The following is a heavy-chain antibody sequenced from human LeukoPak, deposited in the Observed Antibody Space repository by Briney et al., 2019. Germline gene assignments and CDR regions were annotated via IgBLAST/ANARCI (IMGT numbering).Heavy chain of an antibody. J-gene: IGHJ4*02. CDR2: ISSGSTI. Sequence: PGGSLRLSCAASGFTFSDYYMSWIRQAPGKGLEWVSYISSGSTIYYADSVKGRFTISRDNAKNSLYLQMNSLRAEDTAVYYCARAYYTGSYSHPPLHWGQGTLVTVSS. V-gene: IGHV3-11*04. CDR3: ARAYYTGSYSHPPLH. D-gene: IGHD1-26*01. CDR1: GFTFSDYY.